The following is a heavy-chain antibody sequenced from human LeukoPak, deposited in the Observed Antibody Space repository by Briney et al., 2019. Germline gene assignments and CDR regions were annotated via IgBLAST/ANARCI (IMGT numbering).Heavy chain of an antibody. CDR2: IYHSGRT. CDR3: ASSDGLPPRSDSSYDVFDY. Sequence: PSETLSLTCTVSGGSIISGNWWSWARQPPGKGLEWVGEIYHSGRTNYNPSLKSRVTISLDKSKNQFSLNLSSVTAADTALYYCASSDGLPPRSDSSYDVFDYWGQGTLVTVSS. D-gene: IGHD5-12*01. V-gene: IGHV4-4*02. CDR1: GGSIISGNW. J-gene: IGHJ4*02.